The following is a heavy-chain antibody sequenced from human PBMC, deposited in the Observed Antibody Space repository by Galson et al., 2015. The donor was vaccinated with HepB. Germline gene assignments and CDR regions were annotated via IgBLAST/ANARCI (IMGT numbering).Heavy chain of an antibody. J-gene: IGHJ6*02. CDR3: ARDRLLPNYYYYGLDV. D-gene: IGHD3-16*01. CDR1: GFTFTTSG. Sequence: SVKVSCKASGFTFTTSGLSWVRQAPGQGLEWLGWISGYNGNTNYAQKFQDRVTLTTDTSTSTVYMELRSLRSDDTAVYYCARDRLLPNYYYYGLDVWGRGTTVTVSS. V-gene: IGHV1-18*04. CDR2: ISGYNGNT.